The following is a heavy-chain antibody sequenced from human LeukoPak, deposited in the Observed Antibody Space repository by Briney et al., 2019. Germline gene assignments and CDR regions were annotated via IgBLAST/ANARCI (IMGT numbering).Heavy chain of an antibody. Sequence: SETLSLTCTVSGGSISSYYWSWIRQPAGKGLEWIGRIYTSGSTNYNPSLKSRVTMSVDTSKNQFSLKLSSVTAADTAVYYCARERDYIVVVPAASYYYYYMDVWGKGTTVTISS. J-gene: IGHJ6*03. CDR1: GGSISSYY. V-gene: IGHV4-4*07. CDR3: ARERDYIVVVPAASYYYYYMDV. D-gene: IGHD2-2*01. CDR2: IYTSGST.